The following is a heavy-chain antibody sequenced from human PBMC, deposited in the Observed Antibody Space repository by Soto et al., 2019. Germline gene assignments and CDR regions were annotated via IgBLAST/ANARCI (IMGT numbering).Heavy chain of an antibody. CDR2: VTANGGST. CDR3: AADDPAMAPWLYQVNYYGMDV. J-gene: IGHJ6*02. V-gene: IGHV3-23*01. CDR1: GFTFSVYA. Sequence: GGSLRLSCAATGFTFSVYAMTWVRQAPGKGLEWVSAVTANGGSTYSADSVKGRFTISRDNSKNTLFLQMNSLRSEDTAVYYCAADDPAMAPWLYQVNYYGMDVWGQGTTVTVSS. D-gene: IGHD5-18*01.